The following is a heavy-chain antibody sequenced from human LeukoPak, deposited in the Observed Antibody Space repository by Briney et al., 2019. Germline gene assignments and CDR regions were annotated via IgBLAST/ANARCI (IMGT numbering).Heavy chain of an antibody. J-gene: IGHJ4*02. CDR3: ARSTGTTMFDY. Sequence: SETLSLTCAVSGDSISSGGYSWTWIRQPPGKGLEWIGEIYHSGSTNYNPSLKSRVTISVDKSKNQFSLKLSSVTAADTAVYYCARSTGTTMFDYWGQGTLVTVSS. CDR2: IYHSGST. D-gene: IGHD1-1*01. CDR1: GDSISSGGYS. V-gene: IGHV4-30-2*01.